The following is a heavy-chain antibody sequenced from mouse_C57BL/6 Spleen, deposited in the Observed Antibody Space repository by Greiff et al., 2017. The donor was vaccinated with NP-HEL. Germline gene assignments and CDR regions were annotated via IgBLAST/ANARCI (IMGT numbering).Heavy chain of an antibody. D-gene: IGHD1-1*01. CDR3: ARGGTVHWYFDV. J-gene: IGHJ1*03. CDR1: GYSITSGYY. Sequence: ESGPGLVKPSQSLSLTCSVTGYSITSGYYWNWIRQFPGNKLEWMGYISYDGSNNYNPSLKNRISITRDTSKNQFFLKLNSVTTEDTATYYCARGGTVHWYFDVWGTGTMVTVSS. V-gene: IGHV3-6*01. CDR2: ISYDGSN.